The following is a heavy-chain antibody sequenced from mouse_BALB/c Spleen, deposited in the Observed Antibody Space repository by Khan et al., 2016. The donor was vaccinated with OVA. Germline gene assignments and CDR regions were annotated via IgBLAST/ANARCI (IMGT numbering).Heavy chain of an antibody. CDR1: GYTFTSYD. Sequence: QVPLQPSGAELVKPGTSVKLSCKASGYTFTSYDINWVRQRPEQGLDWIGWIFPGDGSTKYNEKFKGKATLTTDQSSSTAYMQLSRLTSEDSAVNFCAGGGYGWLAYWGQGTLVTVSA. J-gene: IGHJ3*01. V-gene: IGHV1-85*01. D-gene: IGHD2-14*01. CDR3: AGGGYGWLAY. CDR2: IFPGDGST.